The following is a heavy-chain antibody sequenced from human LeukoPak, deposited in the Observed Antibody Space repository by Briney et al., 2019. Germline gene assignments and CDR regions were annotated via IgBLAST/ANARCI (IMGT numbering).Heavy chain of an antibody. Sequence: SETLSLTCTVSGGSISNGGYYWSWIRQPPGKGLEWIGYIYHSGSTYYNPSLKSRVTISVDTSKNQFSLKLSSVTAADTAVYYCARHKVGDYYNPSDYWGQGTLVTVSS. V-gene: IGHV4-30-2*01. CDR1: GGSISNGGYY. CDR3: ARHKVGDYYNPSDY. J-gene: IGHJ4*02. CDR2: IYHSGST. D-gene: IGHD4-17*01.